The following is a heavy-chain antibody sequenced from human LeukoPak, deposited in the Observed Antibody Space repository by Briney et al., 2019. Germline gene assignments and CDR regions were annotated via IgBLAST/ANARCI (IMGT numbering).Heavy chain of an antibody. Sequence: GGSLRLSCAASGFTFSNYDLHWVRQAPGKGLEWVSYISESGSTTYYADSVKGRFTNSRDNAKNSLYLQMNSLRAEDTALYYCARDLYGDYAYDYWGQGTLVTVSS. V-gene: IGHV3-48*03. D-gene: IGHD4-17*01. CDR2: ISESGSTT. CDR3: ARDLYGDYAYDY. CDR1: GFTFSNYD. J-gene: IGHJ4*02.